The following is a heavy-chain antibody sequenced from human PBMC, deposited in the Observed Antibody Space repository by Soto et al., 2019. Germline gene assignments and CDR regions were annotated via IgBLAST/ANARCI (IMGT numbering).Heavy chain of an antibody. D-gene: IGHD2-2*01. CDR3: AIGYCSISSCSNWLDP. CDR1: GGSISSGYS. V-gene: IGHV4-30-2*01. Sequence: QLQLQESGSGLVKPSQTLSLTCAVSGGSISSGYSWSWIRQPPGKGLEWIGYIYHSGITYYNPSLKSRVTISVDRSKHQFSLKLSSVTAADTAVYYCAIGYCSISSCSNWLDPWGQGTLVTVSS. CDR2: IYHSGIT. J-gene: IGHJ5*02.